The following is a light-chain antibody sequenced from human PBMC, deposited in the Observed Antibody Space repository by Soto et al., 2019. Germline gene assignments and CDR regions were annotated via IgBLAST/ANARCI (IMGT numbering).Light chain of an antibody. CDR2: DAS. V-gene: IGKV3-11*01. J-gene: IGKJ5*01. CDR3: QQRSNWPPFT. CDR1: QSVSSY. Sequence: EIVLTQSPATLSLSPGERATLSCRASQSVSSYLAWYQQKPGQAPRLLIHDASNRATGIPARFRGSGSGTDFTLTISSLEPEDFAVYYCQQRSNWPPFTFGQGTRLEIK.